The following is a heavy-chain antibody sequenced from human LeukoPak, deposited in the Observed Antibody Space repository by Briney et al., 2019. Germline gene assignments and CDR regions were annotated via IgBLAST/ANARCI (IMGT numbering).Heavy chain of an antibody. CDR1: GGSISGYY. J-gene: IGHJ4*02. V-gene: IGHV4-4*09. CDR2: IYTSGST. Sequence: SETLSLTCTVSGGSISGYYWSWIRQPPGRGLEWIGYIYTSGSTTYNPSLESRVTISVDTSKNQFSLKLSSVTAADTAVYYCARHFCSRSSCYNYFDYWGQGTLVTVSS. CDR3: ARHFCSRSSCYNYFDY. D-gene: IGHD2-2*02.